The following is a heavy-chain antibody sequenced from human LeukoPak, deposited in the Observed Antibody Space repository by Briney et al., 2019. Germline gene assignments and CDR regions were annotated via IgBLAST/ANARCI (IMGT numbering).Heavy chain of an antibody. CDR1: GYTLTSYG. CDR3: AATHAIAATQAEYFQH. CDR2: ISAYNGNT. V-gene: IGHV1-18*01. Sequence: ASVKVSCKASGYTLTSYGISWVRQAPGQGLEWMGWISAYNGNTNYAQKLQGRVTMTTDTSTSTAYMELRSLRSDDTAVYYCAATHAIAATQAEYFQHWGQGTLVTVSS. D-gene: IGHD6-13*01. J-gene: IGHJ1*01.